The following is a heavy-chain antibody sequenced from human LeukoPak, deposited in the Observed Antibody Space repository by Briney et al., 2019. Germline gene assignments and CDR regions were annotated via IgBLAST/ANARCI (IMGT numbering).Heavy chain of an antibody. D-gene: IGHD2/OR15-2a*01. V-gene: IGHV4-61*02. CDR2: IYTSAST. CDR1: GGSISGGEYY. Sequence: TLSLTCTVSGGSISGGEYYWSWVRQPAGKGVEWIGRIYTSASTNYNPSLKSLVSISIDTSKNQFSLKLNSLTAADTAVYYCASRRSSLWHFDNWGQGTLVTVSS. J-gene: IGHJ4*02. CDR3: ASRRSSLWHFDN.